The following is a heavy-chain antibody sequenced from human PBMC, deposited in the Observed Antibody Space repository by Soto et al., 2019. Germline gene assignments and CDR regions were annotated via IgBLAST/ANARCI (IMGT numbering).Heavy chain of an antibody. D-gene: IGHD2-2*01. CDR3: ARGLGYCSSTSCYLLDAFDI. CDR1: GYTFTSYD. Sequence: ASVKVSCKASGYTFTSYDINWVRQATGQGLEWMGWMNPNSGNTGYAQKFQGRVTMTRNTSISTAYMELSSLRSEDTAVYYCARGLGYCSSTSCYLLDAFDIWGQGTMVTVSS. V-gene: IGHV1-8*01. J-gene: IGHJ3*02. CDR2: MNPNSGNT.